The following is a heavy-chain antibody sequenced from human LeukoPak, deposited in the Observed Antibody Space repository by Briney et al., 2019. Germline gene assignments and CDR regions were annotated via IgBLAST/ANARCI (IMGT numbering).Heavy chain of an antibody. CDR3: TTAPYCSSTSCYAMRYYYMDV. V-gene: IGHV3-15*01. CDR1: GFTFSNAW. D-gene: IGHD2-2*01. J-gene: IGHJ6*03. CDR2: IKSKTDGGTT. Sequence: GGSLRLSCAASGFTFSNAWMSWVRQAPGKGLEWVGRIKSKTDGGTTDYAAPVKGRFTISRDDSKNTLYLQMNSLKTEDTAVYYCTTAPYCSSTSCYAMRYYYMDVWGKGTTVTVSS.